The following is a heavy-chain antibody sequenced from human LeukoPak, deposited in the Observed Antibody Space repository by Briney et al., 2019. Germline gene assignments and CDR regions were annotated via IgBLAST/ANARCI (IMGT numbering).Heavy chain of an antibody. CDR2: IYYTGTT. J-gene: IGHJ4*02. D-gene: IGHD1-7*01. CDR1: GGSINAYY. CDR3: ARARTGTSHFDY. Sequence: SETLSLTCTVSGGSINAYYWNWVRQPPGKGLEWFGYIYYTGTTSYNPSLKSRVTMSVDTSNNQFSLKLSSVTTADTAVYYCARARTGTSHFDYWGLGTLVTVSS. V-gene: IGHV4-59*01.